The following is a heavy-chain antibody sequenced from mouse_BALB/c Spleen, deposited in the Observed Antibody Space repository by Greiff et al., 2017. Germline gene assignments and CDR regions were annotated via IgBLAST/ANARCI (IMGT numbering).Heavy chain of an antibody. CDR3: ARGYYYGSSYYYAMDY. CDR2: INPYNDGT. J-gene: IGHJ4*01. CDR1: GYTFTSYV. V-gene: IGHV1-14*01. Sequence: VQLQQSGPELVKPGASVKMSCKASGYTFTSYVMHWVKQKPGQGLEWIGYINPYNDGTKYNEKFKGKATLTSDKSSSTAYMELSSLTSEDSAVYYCARGYYYGSSYYYAMDYWGQGTSVTVSS. D-gene: IGHD1-1*01.